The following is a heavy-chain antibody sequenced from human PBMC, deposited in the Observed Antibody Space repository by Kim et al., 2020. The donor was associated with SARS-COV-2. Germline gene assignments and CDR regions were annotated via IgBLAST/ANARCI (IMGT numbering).Heavy chain of an antibody. CDR1: GYSFTSYW. Sequence: GESLKISCKGSGYSFTSYWISWVRQMPGKGLEWMGRIDPSDSYTNYSPSFQGHVTIPADKSISTAYLQWSSLKASDTAMYYCARRTYSSSWYYFDYWGQGTLVTVSS. D-gene: IGHD6-13*01. V-gene: IGHV5-10-1*01. CDR2: IDPSDSYT. CDR3: ARRTYSSSWYYFDY. J-gene: IGHJ4*02.